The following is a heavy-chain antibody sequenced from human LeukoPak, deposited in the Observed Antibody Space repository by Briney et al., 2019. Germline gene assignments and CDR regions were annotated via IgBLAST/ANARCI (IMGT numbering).Heavy chain of an antibody. CDR2: ISSSSSTI. CDR1: GFTFSDHY. D-gene: IGHD1-26*01. Sequence: GGSLRLSCAASGFTFSDHYMRWLGQAPGKGREWVSYISSSSSTIYYADSVKGRFTISRYNAKNSLYLQMNSPRAEDTAVYYCARVIGKVGATGWGQGTLVTVSS. CDR3: ARVIGKVGATG. J-gene: IGHJ4*02. V-gene: IGHV3-11*04.